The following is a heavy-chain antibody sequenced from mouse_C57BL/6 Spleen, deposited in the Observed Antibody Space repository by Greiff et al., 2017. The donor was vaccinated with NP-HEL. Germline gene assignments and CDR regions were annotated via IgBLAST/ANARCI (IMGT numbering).Heavy chain of an antibody. D-gene: IGHD3-2*02. CDR3: ARGSGYVRVFDY. J-gene: IGHJ2*01. CDR2: IDPSDSYT. V-gene: IGHV1-69*01. CDR1: GYTFTSYW. Sequence: VQLQQPGAELVMPGASVKLSCKASGYTFTSYWMHWVKQRPGQGLEWIGEIDPSDSYTNYNQKFKGKSTLTVDKSSSTAYMQLSSLTSEDSAVYYCARGSGYVRVFDYWGQGTTLTVSS.